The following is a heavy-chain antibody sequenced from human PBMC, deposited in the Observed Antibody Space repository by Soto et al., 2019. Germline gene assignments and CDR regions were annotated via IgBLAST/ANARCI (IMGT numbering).Heavy chain of an antibody. V-gene: IGHV4-30-4*01. CDR3: ARVGGTYCGGDCYTIDY. Sequence: QVQLQESGPGLVKPSQTLSLTCTVSGGSISSGEYYWSWIRQPPGKGLEWIGYIYYSGSTYYNPSLKSRVTISVDTSKDQFSLKLSSVTEADTAVYYCARVGGTYCGGDCYTIDYWGQGTLVTVSS. CDR1: GGSISSGEYY. J-gene: IGHJ4*02. D-gene: IGHD2-21*02. CDR2: IYYSGST.